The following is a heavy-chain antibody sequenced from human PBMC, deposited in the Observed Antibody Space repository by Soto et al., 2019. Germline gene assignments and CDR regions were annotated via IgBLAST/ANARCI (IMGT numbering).Heavy chain of an antibody. Sequence: TCTVSGGSISGYYWSLIRQPPGKGLEWIGYIYYSGSTNYNPSLKSRVTISVDTSKNQFSLKLSSVTAADTAVYYCARGSPRHNFDYWGQGTLVTVSS. CDR1: GGSISGYY. CDR2: IYYSGST. J-gene: IGHJ4*02. CDR3: ARGSPRHNFDY. V-gene: IGHV4-59*01.